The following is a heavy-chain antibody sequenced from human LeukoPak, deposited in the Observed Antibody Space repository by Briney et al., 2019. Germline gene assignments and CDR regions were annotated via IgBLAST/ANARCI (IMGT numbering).Heavy chain of an antibody. CDR2: IYYSGST. J-gene: IGHJ4*02. CDR3: ASGLGGYYDSSGIRLDY. V-gene: IGHV4-31*03. Sequence: SQTLSLICTVSGGSISSGGYYWSWIRQHPGKGLEWIGYIYYSGSTYYNPSLKSRVTISVDTSKNQFSLKLSSVTAADTAVYYCASGLGGYYDSSGIRLDYWGQGTLVTVSS. CDR1: GGSISSGGYY. D-gene: IGHD3-22*01.